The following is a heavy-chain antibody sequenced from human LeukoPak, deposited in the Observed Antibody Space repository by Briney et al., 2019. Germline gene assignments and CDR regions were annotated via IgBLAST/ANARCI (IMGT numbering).Heavy chain of an antibody. CDR1: GGSISSYY. D-gene: IGHD2-8*02. CDR3: ARAAKDIVLVVEELDVRYYFDR. V-gene: IGHV4-59*01. J-gene: IGHJ4*02. CDR2: IYYSGST. Sequence: KPSETLSLTCTVSGGSISSYYWSWLRQPPGQGLEWIGYIYYSGSTDYNPSLKRRVSISLDTSKNQLSLRMSSVTAADTAVYYCARAAKDIVLVVEELDVRYYFDRWGQGTLVAVSS.